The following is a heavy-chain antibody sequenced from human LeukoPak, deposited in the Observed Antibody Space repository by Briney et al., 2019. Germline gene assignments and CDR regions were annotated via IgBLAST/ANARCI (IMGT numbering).Heavy chain of an antibody. J-gene: IGHJ4*01. V-gene: IGHV3-74*01. D-gene: IGHD2-8*02. CDR2: DGRGT. Sequence: DGRGTNYADSVKGRFTISRDNAKNILYLQMNSLRADDTALYYCARDGFVGAVTAYLDYWGQGTLVTVSS. CDR3: ARDGFVGAVTAYLDY.